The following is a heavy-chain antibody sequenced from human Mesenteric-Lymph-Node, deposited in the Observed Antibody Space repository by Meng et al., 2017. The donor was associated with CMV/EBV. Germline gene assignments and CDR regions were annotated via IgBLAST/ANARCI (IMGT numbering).Heavy chain of an antibody. Sequence: GESLKISCAASGFTFTNYDMTWVRQAPRKGLEWVSAISGSGDITVYADSVKGRFTISRDNSKNTLYLQMDSLRADDTALYYCAKGPWSSSGYDGKDVWGQGTTVTVSS. J-gene: IGHJ6*02. CDR2: ISGSGDIT. CDR1: GFTFTNYD. D-gene: IGHD6-6*01. V-gene: IGHV3-23*01. CDR3: AKGPWSSSGYDGKDV.